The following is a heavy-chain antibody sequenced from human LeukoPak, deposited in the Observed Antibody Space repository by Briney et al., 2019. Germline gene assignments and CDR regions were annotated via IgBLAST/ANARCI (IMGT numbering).Heavy chain of an antibody. Sequence: SETLSLTCIDSGGSIRTPRHYWDWIRQSPGKGLEWIGSMFYSGSTYFNPSLRSRVTISGDTSTNQISLSLTSLSAADTAVYYRGSRDTVVPDTVALNAFDVWGHGEMVIVSS. CDR2: MFYSGST. J-gene: IGHJ3*01. CDR3: GSRDTVVPDTVALNAFDV. CDR1: GGSIRTPRHY. V-gene: IGHV4-39*01. D-gene: IGHD5-12*01.